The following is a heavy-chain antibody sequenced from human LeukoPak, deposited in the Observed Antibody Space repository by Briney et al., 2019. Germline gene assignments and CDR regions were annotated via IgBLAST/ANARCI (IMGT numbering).Heavy chain of an antibody. CDR2: IYTSGST. CDR1: GDSISSYY. CDR3: ARNPTTTLVTRGGAFDI. J-gene: IGHJ3*02. V-gene: IGHV4-4*07. D-gene: IGHD4-23*01. Sequence: SETLSLTCTVSGDSISSYYWSWIRQPAGKGLEWIGRIYTSGSTNYNPSLKSRVTMSVDTSKNQISLKLSSVTAADTAVEYWARNPTTTLVTRGGAFDIWGQGTMVTVSS.